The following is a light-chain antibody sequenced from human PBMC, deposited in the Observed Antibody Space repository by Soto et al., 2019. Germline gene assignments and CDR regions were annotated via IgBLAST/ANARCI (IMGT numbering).Light chain of an antibody. CDR3: QQYGSSRFT. CDR1: QSVSSSY. V-gene: IGKV3-20*01. Sequence: EIVLTQSPGTLSLSPGERATLSCMASQSVSSSYLAWYQQKPGQAPRLLIYGASSRATGIPDRFSGSGSGTEFTLTISRLEPEDFAVCYCQQYGSSRFTFGPGTKVDIK. CDR2: GAS. J-gene: IGKJ3*01.